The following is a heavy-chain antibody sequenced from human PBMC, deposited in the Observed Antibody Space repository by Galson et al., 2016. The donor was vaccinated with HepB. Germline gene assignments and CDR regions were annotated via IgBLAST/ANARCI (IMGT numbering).Heavy chain of an antibody. Sequence: ETLSLTCTVSGGSITSDNYYWGWIRQPPGKGLEWIGSIYYNGGTYDNPSLKSRVTMSVDTSKKQFSLKLTSVIAEDTAVYYCARHDYGDDYGGGWFDPWGQGTLVTVSS. D-gene: IGHD4-17*01. CDR1: GGSITSDNYY. CDR3: ARHDYGDDYGGGWFDP. J-gene: IGHJ5*02. V-gene: IGHV4-39*01. CDR2: IYYNGGT.